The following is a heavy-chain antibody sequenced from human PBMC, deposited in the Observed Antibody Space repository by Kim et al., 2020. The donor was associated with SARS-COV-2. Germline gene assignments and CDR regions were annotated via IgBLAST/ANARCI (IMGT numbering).Heavy chain of an antibody. CDR1: GFTFSDSA. CDR2: IRSKANSYST. D-gene: IGHD6-13*01. Sequence: GGSLKLSCAASGFTFSDSAMYWVRQASGKGLEWVAGIRSKANSYSTAYSATVKGRFTISRDDSKNTAYLQMNSLKTEETAIYECTRVPRYSNSWWDAFDIWGQVRMATVSS. CDR3: TRVPRYSNSWWDAFDI. V-gene: IGHV3-73*01. J-gene: IGHJ3*02.